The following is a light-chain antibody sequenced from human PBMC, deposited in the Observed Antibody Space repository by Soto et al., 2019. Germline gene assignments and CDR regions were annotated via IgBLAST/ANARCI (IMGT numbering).Light chain of an antibody. CDR3: SSYAGSYILGV. Sequence: QSALTQPRSVSGSPGQSVTLSCTGTSSDVGGYDFVSWYQQHPGQAPKLLIYDVTKRPSGVPDRFSGSKSGNSASLTISGLQAEDEADYYCSSYAGSYILGVFGGGTKVTVL. V-gene: IGLV2-11*01. CDR2: DVT. CDR1: SSDVGGYDF. J-gene: IGLJ3*02.